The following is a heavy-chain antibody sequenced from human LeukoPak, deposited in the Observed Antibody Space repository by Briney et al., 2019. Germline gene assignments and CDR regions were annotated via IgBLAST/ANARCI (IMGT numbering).Heavy chain of an antibody. J-gene: IGHJ4*02. CDR3: ARSLPYGTTWYGRSDF. CDR1: GFPFNAYW. D-gene: IGHD6-13*01. V-gene: IGHV3-7*03. CDR2: IRQDGDTK. Sequence: PGGSLRLSCAASGFPFNAYWMTWVRQAPGKGLEWVANIRQDGDTKYYVDSVKGRFTISRDNAMNSLYQQMNSLRAEDTAIYYCARSLPYGTTWYGRSDFWGQGTLVTVSS.